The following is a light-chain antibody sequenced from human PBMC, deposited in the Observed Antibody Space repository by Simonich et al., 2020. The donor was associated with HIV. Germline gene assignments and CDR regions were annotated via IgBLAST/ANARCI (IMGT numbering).Light chain of an antibody. CDR1: SGSVSTSHY. V-gene: IGLV8-61*01. Sequence: QTVVTQEPSFSVSPGGTVTLTCGLNSGSVSTSHYPRWYQQTPGQATRTLIYSTDTRSSGVPVRVSGSILGNKAALIITGAQADDESEYYCALYMGSGIWVFGGGTKVTVL. CDR2: STD. J-gene: IGLJ2*01. CDR3: ALYMGSGIWV.